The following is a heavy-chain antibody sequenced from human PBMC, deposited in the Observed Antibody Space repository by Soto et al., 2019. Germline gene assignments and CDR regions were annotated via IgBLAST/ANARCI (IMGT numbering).Heavy chain of an antibody. D-gene: IGHD5-18*01. CDR3: ARLVWSYGTWFDP. CDR1: GGSISSYY. V-gene: IGHV4-59*08. Sequence: SETLSLTCTVSGGSISSYYWSWIRQPPGKGLEWIGYIYYSGSTNYNPSLKSRVTISVDTSKNQFSLKLSSVAAADTAVYYCARLVWSYGTWFDPWGQGTLVTVSS. J-gene: IGHJ5*02. CDR2: IYYSGST.